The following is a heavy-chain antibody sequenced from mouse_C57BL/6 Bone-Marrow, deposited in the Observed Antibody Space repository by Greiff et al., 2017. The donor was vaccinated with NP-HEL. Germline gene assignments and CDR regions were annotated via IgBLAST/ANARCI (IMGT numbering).Heavy chain of an antibody. CDR2: INPGSGGT. Sequence: QVQLKESGAELVRPGTSVKVSCKASGYAFTNYLIEWVKQRPGQGLEWIGVINPGSGGTNYNEKFKGKATLTADKSSSTAYMQLSSLTSEDSAVYFCARELSWFAYWGQGTLVTVSA. J-gene: IGHJ3*01. V-gene: IGHV1-54*01. CDR1: GYAFTNYL. CDR3: ARELSWFAY.